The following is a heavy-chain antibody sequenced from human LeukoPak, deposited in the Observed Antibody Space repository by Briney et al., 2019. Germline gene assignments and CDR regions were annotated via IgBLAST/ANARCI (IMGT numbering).Heavy chain of an antibody. CDR1: GFTSSSYW. D-gene: IGHD6-19*01. Sequence: GGSLRLSCAASGFTSSSYWMSWVRQAPGKGLEWVANIKQDGSEKYYVDSVKGRFTISRDNAKNSLYLQMNSLRAEDTAVYYCAREDQQWPVLDYWGQGTLVTVSS. CDR2: IKQDGSEK. V-gene: IGHV3-7*03. J-gene: IGHJ4*02. CDR3: AREDQQWPVLDY.